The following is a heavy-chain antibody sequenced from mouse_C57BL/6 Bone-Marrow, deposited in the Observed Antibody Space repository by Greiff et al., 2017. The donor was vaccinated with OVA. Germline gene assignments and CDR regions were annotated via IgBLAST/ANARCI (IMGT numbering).Heavy chain of an antibody. CDR2: INPSSGYT. CDR3: AGGPWFAY. CDR1: GYTFTSYT. J-gene: IGHJ3*01. V-gene: IGHV1-4*01. Sequence: VQLQESGAELARPGASVKMSCKASGYTFTSYTMHWVKQRPGQGLEWIGYINPSSGYTKYNQKFKDKATLTADKSSSTAYMQLSSLTSEDSAVYYCAGGPWFAYWGQGTLVTVSA.